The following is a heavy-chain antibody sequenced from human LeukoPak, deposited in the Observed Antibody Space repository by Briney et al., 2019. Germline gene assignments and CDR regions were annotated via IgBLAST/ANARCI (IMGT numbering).Heavy chain of an antibody. D-gene: IGHD3-10*01. J-gene: IGHJ4*02. V-gene: IGHV1-8*01. CDR2: MNPDNGNT. CDR1: GYTFTSSD. CDR3: ARGVGFGELTNKDDDY. Sequence: ASVKGSCKTSGYTFTSSDINWVRQATGQGLEWMGWMNPDNGNTGYAQKFQGRVTMTRNNSITTAYMELSSLRSEDTAVYYCARGVGFGELTNKDDDYWGQGTLVTVSS.